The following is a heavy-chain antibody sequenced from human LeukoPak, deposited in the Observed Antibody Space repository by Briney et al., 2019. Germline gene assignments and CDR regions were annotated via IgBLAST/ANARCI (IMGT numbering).Heavy chain of an antibody. J-gene: IGHJ4*02. Sequence: HPGGSLRLSCAASGVTFSTYGMHWVRQAPGKGLEWVAVISDDGSNKYYADSVKGRFTISRDNSKNTLYLQMNSLRAEDTAVYYCARAHLNHERYFDYWGQGTLVTVSS. CDR1: GVTFSTYG. D-gene: IGHD1-14*01. V-gene: IGHV3-30*03. CDR3: ARAHLNHERYFDY. CDR2: ISDDGSNK.